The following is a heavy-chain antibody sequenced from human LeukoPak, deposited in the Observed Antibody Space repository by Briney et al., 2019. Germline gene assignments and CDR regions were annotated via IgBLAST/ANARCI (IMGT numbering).Heavy chain of an antibody. V-gene: IGHV3-11*04. CDR2: INSDGKTT. D-gene: IGHD2-2*01. CDR1: EFSFSDYY. CDR3: ARDSPSSTSWGY. J-gene: IGHJ4*02. Sequence: GGSLRLSCVASEFSFSDYYMNWIRQAPGKGLEDLSYINSDGKTTWYADSVKGRFTASRDNAKNSLYLQMNSLRAEDTAVYYCARDSPSSTSWGYWGQGTLVTVSS.